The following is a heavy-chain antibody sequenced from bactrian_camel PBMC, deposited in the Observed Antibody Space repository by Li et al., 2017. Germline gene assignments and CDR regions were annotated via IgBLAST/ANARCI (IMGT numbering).Heavy chain of an antibody. D-gene: IGHD6*01. J-gene: IGHJ6*01. CDR2: VDSDGST. CDR3: AADYPTCVYLVLLTLTTLLT. CDR1: GITVSSAC. Sequence: VQLVESGGGSVQAGGSLRLSCVASGITVSSACMGWFRQTPRKEREGVATVDSDGSTNYADSVKGRFTISKDDAGKSLYLQMNSLKPEDTAMYYCAADYPTCVYLVLLTLTTLLTGVRGPRSPSP. V-gene: IGHV3S53*01.